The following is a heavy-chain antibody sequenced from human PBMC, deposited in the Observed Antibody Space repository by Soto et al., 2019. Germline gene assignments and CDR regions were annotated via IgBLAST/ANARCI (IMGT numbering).Heavy chain of an antibody. J-gene: IGHJ4*02. Sequence: QVQLVQSGAEVKKPGASVKVSCKASGYTFTSYGISWVRQAPGQGLEWMGWISAYNGNTNYAQKLQGRVTMTTDTATSTAYMELRSLRSDDTAVYYCARDFSGKTLFSSNFDYWGQGTLVTVSS. D-gene: IGHD1-26*01. CDR2: ISAYNGNT. CDR1: GYTFTSYG. CDR3: ARDFSGKTLFSSNFDY. V-gene: IGHV1-18*04.